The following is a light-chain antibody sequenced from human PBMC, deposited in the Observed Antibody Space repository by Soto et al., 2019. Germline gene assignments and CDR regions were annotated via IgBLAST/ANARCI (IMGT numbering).Light chain of an antibody. Sequence: DIQMTQSPSSLSASVGDRVTITCRASQSISSYLNWYQQKPGKAPKLLIYAASSLQSGVPSRFSGSESGTDFPLTISSLQPEDFATYYCQRSYSTPPTFGQGTKVEIK. J-gene: IGKJ1*01. CDR3: QRSYSTPPT. CDR1: QSISSY. V-gene: IGKV1-39*01. CDR2: AAS.